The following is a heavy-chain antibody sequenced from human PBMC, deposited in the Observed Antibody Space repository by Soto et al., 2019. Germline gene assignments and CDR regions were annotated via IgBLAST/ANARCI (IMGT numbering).Heavy chain of an antibody. Sequence: ASVKVSCKASGYTFTSYYMHWVRQAPGQGLEWMGIINPSGGSTSYAQKFQGRVTMTRDTSTSTVYMELSSLRSEDTAVYYCARDRVEGYDFWSGYFIPRSDAFDIWGQGTMVT. D-gene: IGHD3-3*01. CDR2: INPSGGST. CDR1: GYTFTSYY. V-gene: IGHV1-46*01. J-gene: IGHJ3*02. CDR3: ARDRVEGYDFWSGYFIPRSDAFDI.